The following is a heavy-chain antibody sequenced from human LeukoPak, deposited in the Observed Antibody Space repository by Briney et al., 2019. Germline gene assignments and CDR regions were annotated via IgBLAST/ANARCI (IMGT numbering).Heavy chain of an antibody. CDR2: INVDGGDT. V-gene: IGHV1-2*02. CDR3: AGLGSTLEERIDP. J-gene: IGHJ5*02. D-gene: IGHD1-1*01. Sequence: GAXVTVSFKASGYPFTDYHIHWVRQAPGQGLDWLGRINVDGGDTIYAPKFRGRVTMTRDTTITTAHMELTRLTSDDTAMYYCAGLGSTLEERIDPWGQGTPVTVSS. CDR1: GYPFTDYH.